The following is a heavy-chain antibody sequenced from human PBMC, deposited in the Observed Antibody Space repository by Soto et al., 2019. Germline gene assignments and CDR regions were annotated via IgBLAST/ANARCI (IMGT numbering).Heavy chain of an antibody. CDR3: ARDRGRYYYGLDV. CDR1: GFTFSSYG. Sequence: PGGSLRLSCAASGFTFSSYGMHWVRQAPGKGLEWVAVISYDGSNKYYADSVKGRFTISRDNSKNTLYLQMNSLRDEDTAVYYCARDRGRYYYGLDVWGQGTTVTVSS. CDR2: ISYDGSNK. J-gene: IGHJ6*02. D-gene: IGHD3-10*01. V-gene: IGHV3-30*03.